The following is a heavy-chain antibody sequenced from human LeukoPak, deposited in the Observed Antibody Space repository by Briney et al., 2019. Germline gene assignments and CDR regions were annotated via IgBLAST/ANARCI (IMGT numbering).Heavy chain of an antibody. CDR1: GFIFHDYA. D-gene: IGHD3-16*02. V-gene: IGHV3-9*01. J-gene: IGHJ5*02. Sequence: GGSLRLSCAASGFIFHDYAMHWVRQAPGKGLEWVSGISWNSRSIVYADSVKGRFTISRDNAKNSLYLQMNSLRAEDTALYYCARVINAYDYVWGSYRSWFDPWGQGTLVTVSS. CDR2: ISWNSRSI. CDR3: ARVINAYDYVWGSYRSWFDP.